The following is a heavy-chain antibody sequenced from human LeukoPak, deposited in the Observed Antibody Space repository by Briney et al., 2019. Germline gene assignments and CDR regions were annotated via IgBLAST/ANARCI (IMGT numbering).Heavy chain of an antibody. Sequence: SETLSLTCAVSGGPISSGTYSWTWIRQPPGKGLEWIGFISHSGGTYYNPSLKSRVTMSVDRSENQFSLKLSSVTAADTAVYYCARGLIVPSTIFDYWGQGALVTVSS. CDR3: ARGLIVPSTIFDY. CDR2: ISHSGGT. D-gene: IGHD2-2*01. CDR1: GGPISSGTYS. J-gene: IGHJ4*02. V-gene: IGHV4-30-2*01.